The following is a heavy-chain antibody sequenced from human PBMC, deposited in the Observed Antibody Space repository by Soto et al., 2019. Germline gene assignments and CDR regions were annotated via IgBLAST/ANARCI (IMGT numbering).Heavy chain of an antibody. J-gene: IGHJ4*02. CDR3: ARGTYSSGWYPDYFDY. CDR2: IKQDGIET. CDR1: GFTFSSYW. Sequence: GGSLRLSCAASGFTFSSYWISWVRQAPWKGLEWVANIKQDGIETYYVDSLKGRFSISRDNTKNSLYLQMNSLRAEDTAVYYCARGTYSSGWYPDYFDYWGKGTPVNVSS. V-gene: IGHV3-7*03. D-gene: IGHD6-19*01.